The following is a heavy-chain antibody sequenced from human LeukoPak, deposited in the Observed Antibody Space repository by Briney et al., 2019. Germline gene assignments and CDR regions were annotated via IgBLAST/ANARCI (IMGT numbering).Heavy chain of an antibody. CDR3: ASSLYGSGSYPQRPFDY. Sequence: LETLSLTCTVSGGSISSYYWSWIRQPAGKGLEWIGRIYTSGSTNYNPSLKSRVTMSVDTSKNQFSLKLSSVTAADTAVYYCASSLYGSGSYPQRPFDYWGQGTLVTVSS. CDR1: GGSISSYY. J-gene: IGHJ4*02. CDR2: IYTSGST. D-gene: IGHD3-10*01. V-gene: IGHV4-4*07.